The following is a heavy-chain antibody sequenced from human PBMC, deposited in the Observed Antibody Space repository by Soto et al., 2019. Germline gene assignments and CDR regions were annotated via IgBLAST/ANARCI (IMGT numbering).Heavy chain of an antibody. CDR1: GLTVGTNY. CDR3: AIQSSGFSSDY. Sequence: SVGSLRLSCAASGLTVGTNYMSWVRQAPGKGLEYVSVIYNGGGTHYADSVTGRFTISRDRSTNTLYLQMESLRAEDTAVYYCAIQSSGFSSDYWGQGTLLTVSS. CDR2: IYNGGGT. D-gene: IGHD3-22*01. V-gene: IGHV3-53*01. J-gene: IGHJ4*02.